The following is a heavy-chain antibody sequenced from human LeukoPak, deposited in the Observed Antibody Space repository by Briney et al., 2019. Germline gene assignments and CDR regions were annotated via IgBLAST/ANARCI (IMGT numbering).Heavy chain of an antibody. CDR1: GGSISSSSYY. Sequence: SETLSLTCTVSGGSISSSSYYWGWIRQPPGKGLEWIGSIYYSGSTYYNPSLKSRVTISVDTSKNQFSLKLSSVTAADTAVYYCARYYNWNYVFNYWGQGTLVTVSS. CDR2: IYYSGST. V-gene: IGHV4-39*01. D-gene: IGHD1-7*01. J-gene: IGHJ4*02. CDR3: ARYYNWNYVFNY.